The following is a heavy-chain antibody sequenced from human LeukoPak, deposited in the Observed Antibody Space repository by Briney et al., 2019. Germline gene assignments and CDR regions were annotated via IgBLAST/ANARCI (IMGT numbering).Heavy chain of an antibody. J-gene: IGHJ5*02. D-gene: IGHD2-2*01. Sequence: GGSLRLSCAASGFTFSSYEMNWVRQAPGKGLEWVSYISSSGSTIYYADSVKGRFTISRDNAKNSLYLQMNSLGAEDTAVYYCARDRAQPAAPRVWFDPWGQGTLVTVSS. V-gene: IGHV3-48*03. CDR1: GFTFSSYE. CDR2: ISSSGSTI. CDR3: ARDRAQPAAPRVWFDP.